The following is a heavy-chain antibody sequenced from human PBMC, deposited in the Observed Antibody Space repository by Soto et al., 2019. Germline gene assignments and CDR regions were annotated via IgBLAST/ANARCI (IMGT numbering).Heavy chain of an antibody. V-gene: IGHV3-11*01. CDR3: ARVCPDAFDI. Sequence: GGSLRLSCAASGFNFSDYYMSWIRQAPGKGLEWVSYISSNGNTIYDGDSVKGRFTISRDNSKNLLYLQMNSLRAEDTAVHYCARVCPDAFDIWGLGTVVTVSS. CDR1: GFNFSDYY. J-gene: IGHJ3*02. CDR2: ISSNGNTI.